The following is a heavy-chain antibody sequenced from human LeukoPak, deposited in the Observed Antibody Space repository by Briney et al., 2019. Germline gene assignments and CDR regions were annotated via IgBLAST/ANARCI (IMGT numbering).Heavy chain of an antibody. Sequence: AGGSLRLSCAASGFTFSSYSMNWVRQAPGKGLEWVSYISSSSSTIYYADSVKGRFTISRDNAKNSLYLQMNSLRDEDTAVYYCARDYYDGSAYYSYYEYWGQGTLVTVSS. CDR2: ISSSSSTI. CDR1: GFTFSSYS. V-gene: IGHV3-48*02. D-gene: IGHD3-22*01. J-gene: IGHJ4*02. CDR3: ARDYYDGSAYYSYYEY.